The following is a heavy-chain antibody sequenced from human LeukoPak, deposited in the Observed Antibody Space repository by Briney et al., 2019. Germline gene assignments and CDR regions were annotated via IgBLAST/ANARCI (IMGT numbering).Heavy chain of an antibody. D-gene: IGHD3-3*01. CDR3: ARVFYRYYDFWSGYSEDNWFDP. Sequence: ASVKVSCKASGYTFTSYYMHRVRQAPGQGLEWMGIINPSGGSTSYAQKFQGRVTMTRDTSTSTVYMELSSLRSEDTAVYYCARVFYRYYDFWSGYSEDNWFDPWGQGTLVTVSS. V-gene: IGHV1-46*01. CDR1: GYTFTSYY. J-gene: IGHJ5*02. CDR2: INPSGGST.